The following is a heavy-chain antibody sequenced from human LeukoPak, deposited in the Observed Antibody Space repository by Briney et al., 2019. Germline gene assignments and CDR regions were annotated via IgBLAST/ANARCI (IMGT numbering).Heavy chain of an antibody. CDR2: IAYDGSDK. CDR3: ARDPTPYCSSTSCPNYYMDV. CDR1: GFIFSSYV. Sequence: GGSLRLSCAASGFIFSSYVMHWVRQAPGKGLECVAVIAYDGSDKYHADSVKGRFTISRDNSKNTVYLQMNSLRAEDTAVYYCARDPTPYCSSTSCPNYYMDVRGKGTTVIVSS. J-gene: IGHJ6*03. D-gene: IGHD2-2*01. V-gene: IGHV3-30*01.